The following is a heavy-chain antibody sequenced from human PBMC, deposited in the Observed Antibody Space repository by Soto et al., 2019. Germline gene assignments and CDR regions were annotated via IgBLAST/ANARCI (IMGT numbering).Heavy chain of an antibody. J-gene: IGHJ6*02. CDR2: IIPIFGTA. V-gene: IGHV1-69*01. D-gene: IGHD2-2*01. CDR1: GGTFSSYA. Sequence: QVQLVQSGAEVKKPGSSVKVSCKASGGTFSSYAISWVRQAPGQGLEWMGGIIPIFGTANYAQKFQGRVTITADESTSTAYMELSSLRSEDTAVYYCARECNCSSTSCYYYYGMDVWGQGTTFTVSS. CDR3: ARECNCSSTSCYYYYGMDV.